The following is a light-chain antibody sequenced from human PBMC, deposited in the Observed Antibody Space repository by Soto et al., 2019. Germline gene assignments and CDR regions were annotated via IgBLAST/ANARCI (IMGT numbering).Light chain of an antibody. CDR1: QTISGF. CDR2: AAS. V-gene: IGKV1-39*01. J-gene: IGKJ4*01. CDR3: QQSYIAPLT. Sequence: DIPMTQSPSTLSASGGDIVAITCRASQTISGFLNWYQQKPGEAPKLLIYAASTLQSGVPSRFSGSGSGTDFTLTISSLQPEDVATYYCQQSYIAPLTLGGGTKVDIK.